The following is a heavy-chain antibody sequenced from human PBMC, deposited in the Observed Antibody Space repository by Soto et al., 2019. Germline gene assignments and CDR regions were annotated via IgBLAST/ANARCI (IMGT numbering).Heavy chain of an antibody. J-gene: IGHJ5*01. CDR2: IHPGDSDV. CDR3: ARVAYNSGIGYFDP. CDR1: GYSFTSYW. V-gene: IGHV5-51*01. D-gene: IGHD3-16*01. Sequence: PGESLKISCKGSGYSFTSYWIGWVRQMPGKGLEWMGIIHPGDSDVRYSPSFHGQVTFSADKSISTAFLQWSSLKASDTAIYYCARVAYNSGIGYFDPWGQGTLVTVSS.